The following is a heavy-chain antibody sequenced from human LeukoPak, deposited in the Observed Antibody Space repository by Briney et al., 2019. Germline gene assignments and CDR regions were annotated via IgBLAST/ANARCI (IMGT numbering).Heavy chain of an antibody. J-gene: IGHJ4*02. D-gene: IGHD6-6*01. CDR3: AREPSGIAARPVDY. V-gene: IGHV1-69*13. Sequence: ASVKVSCKASGGTFSSYAISWVRQAPGQGLEWMGGIIPIFGTANYAQKFQGRVTITADESTSTAYMELSSLRSEDTAVYYCAREPSGIAARPVDYWGQGTLVTVSS. CDR2: IIPIFGTA. CDR1: GGTFSSYA.